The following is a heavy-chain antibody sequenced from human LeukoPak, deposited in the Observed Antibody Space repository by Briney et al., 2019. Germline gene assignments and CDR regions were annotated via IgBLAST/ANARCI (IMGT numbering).Heavy chain of an antibody. CDR3: AKAVRSLAVGGDY. V-gene: IGHV3-23*01. CDR2: IGASGDST. CDR1: GFTFSSYA. Sequence: GGSLRLSCAASGFTFSSYAMSWVRQAPGKGLEWVSGIGASGDSTYYAGSVKGRFTISRDNSKNTLYLQMNSLRAEDTAVYYCAKAVRSLAVGGDYWGQGTQVTVSS. D-gene: IGHD6-19*01. J-gene: IGHJ4*02.